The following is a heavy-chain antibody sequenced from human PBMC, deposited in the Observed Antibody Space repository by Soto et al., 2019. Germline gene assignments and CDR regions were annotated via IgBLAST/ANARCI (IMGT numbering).Heavy chain of an antibody. J-gene: IGHJ4*02. CDR3: ATVFEH. CDR2: VDSAGSGT. CDR1: GITVSGFW. V-gene: IGHV3-74*01. Sequence: VPLVESGGGSVQPGGSLRLSCVASGITVSGFWMRWVRQVRGKGLVWVARVDSAGSGTSYADSVKGRFTISRDNAKNTLSLQMDSLRVEDTAVYYCATVFEHWGQGIPVTVSS.